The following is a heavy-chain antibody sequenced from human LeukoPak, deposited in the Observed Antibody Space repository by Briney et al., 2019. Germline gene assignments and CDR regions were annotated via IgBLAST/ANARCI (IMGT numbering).Heavy chain of an antibody. CDR3: ARAGIAVAGIIYYYYYMDV. Sequence: ASVKVSCKASGYTFTGYYMHWVRQAPGRGLEWMGWINPNSGGTNYAQKFQGRVTMTRDTSISTAYMELSRLRSDDTAVYYCARAGIAVAGIIYYYYYMDVWGKGTTVTVSS. CDR1: GYTFTGYY. CDR2: INPNSGGT. D-gene: IGHD6-19*01. V-gene: IGHV1-2*02. J-gene: IGHJ6*03.